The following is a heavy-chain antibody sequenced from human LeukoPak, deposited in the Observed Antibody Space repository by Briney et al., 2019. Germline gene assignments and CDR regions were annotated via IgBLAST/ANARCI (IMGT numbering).Heavy chain of an antibody. CDR2: IYPGDSDT. Sequence: GESLKISCRGSGYSFTTYWIGWVRQMPGKGLEWMGIIYPGDSDTRYSPSFQGQVTMSADKSINTAYLQWSILKASNTVIYYCARRQGCSSTSCPPDSWGQGTLVTVSS. CDR3: ARRQGCSSTSCPPDS. V-gene: IGHV5-51*01. CDR1: GYSFTTYW. D-gene: IGHD2-2*01. J-gene: IGHJ5*01.